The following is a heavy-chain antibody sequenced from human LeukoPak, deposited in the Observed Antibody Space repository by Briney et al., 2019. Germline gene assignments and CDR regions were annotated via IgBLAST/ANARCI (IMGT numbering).Heavy chain of an antibody. D-gene: IGHD5-18*01. V-gene: IGHV3-9*01. CDR3: AKDGTDTAMVNYYYGMDV. J-gene: IGHJ6*02. Sequence: GGSLRLSCAASGFTFSSYWMHWVRQAPGKGLVWVSGISWNSGSIGYADSVKGRFTISRDNAKNSLYLQMNSLRAEDTALYYCAKDGTDTAMVNYYYGMDVWGQGTTVTVSS. CDR2: ISWNSGSI. CDR1: GFTFSSYW.